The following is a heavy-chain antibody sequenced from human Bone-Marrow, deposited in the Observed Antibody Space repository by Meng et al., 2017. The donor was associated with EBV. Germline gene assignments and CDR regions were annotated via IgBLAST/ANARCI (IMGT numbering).Heavy chain of an antibody. J-gene: IGHJ3*02. CDR2: IYYSEST. CDR1: GGSICSSSYY. Sequence: PLHAAGLVLLEPSVTLPITCTISGGSICSSSYYGGWIRQPPGKGLEWIGSIYYSESTYYNPSLKIRVTISVDTSKKQFSLKLRFVTAADTAVYYCARDGYGDYGGGGAFDIWGQGTMVTVSS. CDR3: ARDGYGDYGGGGAFDI. V-gene: IGHV4-39*07. D-gene: IGHD4-17*01.